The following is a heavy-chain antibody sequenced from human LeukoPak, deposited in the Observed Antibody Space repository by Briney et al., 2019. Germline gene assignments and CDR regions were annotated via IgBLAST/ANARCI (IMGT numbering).Heavy chain of an antibody. CDR1: GFTFSNAW. CDR2: IWYDGSNK. CDR3: ARGVFAGDLLTGYWYFDL. J-gene: IGHJ2*01. D-gene: IGHD1-20*01. V-gene: IGHV3-33*08. Sequence: PGGSLRLSCAASGFTFSNAWMSWVRQAPGKGVEWVALIWYDGSNKYYADSVKGRFTISRDNSKNTVYLQMNSLRVEDTAVYYCARGVFAGDLLTGYWYFDLWGRGTLVTVSS.